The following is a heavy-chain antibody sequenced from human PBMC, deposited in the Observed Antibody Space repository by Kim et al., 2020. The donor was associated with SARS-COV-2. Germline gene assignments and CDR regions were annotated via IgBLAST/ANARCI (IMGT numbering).Heavy chain of an antibody. J-gene: IGHJ4*02. CDR3: AGGSRHTSSSWLFDY. Sequence: ASVKVSCQASGYTFTSYAMHWVRQAPGQRLEWMGWINAGSGNTKYSQKFQGRVTITRDTSASTAYMELSSLRSEDTAVYYCAGGSRHTSSSWLFDYCGQGTLVTVSS. CDR1: GYTFTSYA. V-gene: IGHV1-3*01. CDR2: INAGSGNT. D-gene: IGHD6-13*01.